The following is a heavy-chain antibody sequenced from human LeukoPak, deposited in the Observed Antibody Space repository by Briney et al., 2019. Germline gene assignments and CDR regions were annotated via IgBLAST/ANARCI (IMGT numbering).Heavy chain of an antibody. Sequence: GRSLRLSCAASGFNFSSYGMHWVRQAPGKGLEWVAVIWYDGSNKYYADSVKGRFTISRDNSKNTLYLQMNSLRAEDTAVYYCARESGYYFDYWGQGTLVTVSS. CDR2: IWYDGSNK. CDR1: GFNFSSYG. CDR3: ARESGYYFDY. J-gene: IGHJ4*02. V-gene: IGHV3-33*01. D-gene: IGHD3-3*01.